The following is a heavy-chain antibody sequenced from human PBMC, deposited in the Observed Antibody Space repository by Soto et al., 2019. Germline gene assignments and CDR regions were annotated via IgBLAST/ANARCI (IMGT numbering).Heavy chain of an antibody. CDR3: AKGAVVRGVYDLDY. CDR1: GFTFSSYA. D-gene: IGHD3-10*01. Sequence: ELQLLESGGGLVQPGGSLRLSCAASGFTFSSYAMNWVRQAPGKGLEWVSAISGSGGSTYYADSVKGRFTISRDNSKNTLYLQMNSLRAEDTAVYYCAKGAVVRGVYDLDYWGQGTLVTVSS. J-gene: IGHJ4*02. CDR2: ISGSGGST. V-gene: IGHV3-23*01.